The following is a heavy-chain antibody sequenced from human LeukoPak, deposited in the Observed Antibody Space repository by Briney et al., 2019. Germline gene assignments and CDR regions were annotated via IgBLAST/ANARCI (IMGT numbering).Heavy chain of an antibody. CDR3: ARGRVSSSTWYSTYYYFFYMDF. CDR1: GGSISSSSYY. J-gene: IGHJ6*03. Sequence: SETLSLTCTVSGGSISSSSYYWGWIRQPPGKGLEWIGSIYYSGSTYYNPSLKSRVTISVDTSKNQFSLKLSSVTATDTAVYYCARGRVSSSTWYSTYYYFFYMDFWGKGTTVTVSS. CDR2: IYYSGST. D-gene: IGHD4-11*01. V-gene: IGHV4-39*07.